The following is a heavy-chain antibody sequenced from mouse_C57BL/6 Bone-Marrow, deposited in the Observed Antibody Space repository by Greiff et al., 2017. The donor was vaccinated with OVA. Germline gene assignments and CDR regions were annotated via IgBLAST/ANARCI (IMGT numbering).Heavy chain of an antibody. CDR2: IRSKSSNYAT. CDR3: VGDAVYYGSSPYWYFDV. D-gene: IGHD1-1*01. CDR1: GFTFNTYA. Sequence: EVQRVESGGGLVQPKGSLKLSCAASGFTFNTYAMHWVRQAPGKGLEWVARIRSKSSNYATYYADSVKDRFTISRDDSQSMLYLQMNKLKTKDTAMYYCVGDAVYYGSSPYWYFDVWGTGTTVTVSS. V-gene: IGHV10-3*01. J-gene: IGHJ1*03.